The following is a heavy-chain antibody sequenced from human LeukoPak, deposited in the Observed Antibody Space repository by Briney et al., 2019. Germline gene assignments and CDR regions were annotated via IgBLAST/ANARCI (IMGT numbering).Heavy chain of an antibody. V-gene: IGHV4-38-2*02. D-gene: IGHD6-19*01. CDR2: MYHSGST. CDR1: GFSIRSPYY. J-gene: IGHJ4*02. Sequence: PSETLSLTCSVSGFSIRSPYYWGWIRQPPGQGLEWIGNMYHSGSTYYNPSLKSRVIISVDTSENQFSLKLSSVTAADTAVYYCARSVAVAGNYFDYWGQGTLVTVSS. CDR3: ARSVAVAGNYFDY.